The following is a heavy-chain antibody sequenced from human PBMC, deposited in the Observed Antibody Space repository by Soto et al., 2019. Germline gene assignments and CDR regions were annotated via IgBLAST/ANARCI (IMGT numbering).Heavy chain of an antibody. CDR2: VYTSGHT. V-gene: IGHV4-4*07. CDR3: AREAAETVGDGYWCDP. CDR1: GDSFTGYY. D-gene: IGHD6-13*01. J-gene: IGHJ5*02. Sequence: QVPLQESGPGLVKPSDTLSLTCTVSGDSFTGYYWSWIRQTAAKGLEWIVRVYTSGHTDYNPSLTSRVTVSIDTSKNQFSLNLRYVTAADTAEYYCAREAAETVGDGYWCDPWGQVILVTVSA.